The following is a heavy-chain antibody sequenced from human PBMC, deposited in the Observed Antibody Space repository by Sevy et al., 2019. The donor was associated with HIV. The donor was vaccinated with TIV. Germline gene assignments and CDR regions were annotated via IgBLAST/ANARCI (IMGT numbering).Heavy chain of an antibody. Sequence: GGSLRLSCAASGFTFSDYYMSWIRQAPGKGLEWVSYMSSGTSYTNYADSVKGRFTISRDNSKNTLYLQMNSLRAEDTAVYYCARDRGSIVGVLRWGQGTLVTVSS. CDR2: MSSGTSYT. CDR3: ARDRGSIVGVLR. V-gene: IGHV3-11*06. CDR1: GFTFSDYY. J-gene: IGHJ4*02. D-gene: IGHD1-26*01.